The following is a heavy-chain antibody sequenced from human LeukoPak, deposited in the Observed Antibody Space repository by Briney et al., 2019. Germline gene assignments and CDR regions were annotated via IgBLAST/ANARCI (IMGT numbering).Heavy chain of an antibody. CDR3: ARDGTSTDDY. V-gene: IGHV1-2*02. J-gene: IGHJ4*02. Sequence: ASVKVSCKASGYIFTSYYIHWVRQAPGQGLEWMGWINTNSGGTHYAQKFQGRVAMTSDTSIRTASMEVSRLRSDDTAVYYCARDGTSTDDYWGQGTLVTVSS. CDR1: GYIFTSYY. D-gene: IGHD1-26*01. CDR2: INTNSGGT.